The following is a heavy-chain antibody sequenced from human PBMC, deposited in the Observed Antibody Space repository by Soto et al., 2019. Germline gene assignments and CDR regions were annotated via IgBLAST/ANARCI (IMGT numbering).Heavy chain of an antibody. J-gene: IGHJ6*02. D-gene: IGHD2-15*01. V-gene: IGHV1-8*01. CDR2: MNPNSGNT. CDR3: ARDCSGGSCYYYYYGMDV. Sequence: ASVKVSCKASGYTFTSYDINWVRQATGQGLEWMGWMNPNSGNTGYAQKFQGRVTMTRNTSISTAYMELSSLRSEDTAVDYCARDCSGGSCYYYYYGMDVWGQGTTVTVSS. CDR1: GYTFTSYD.